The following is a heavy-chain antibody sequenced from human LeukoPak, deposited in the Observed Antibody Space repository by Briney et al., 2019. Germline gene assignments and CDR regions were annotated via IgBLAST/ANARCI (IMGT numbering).Heavy chain of an antibody. J-gene: IGHJ6*03. CDR1: GGSITSYY. Sequence: SETLSLTCTVSGGSITSYYWSWIRQPPGKGLEWIGYIYYSGSTNYDPSLKSRVTISVDTSKNQFSLKLSSVTAADTAVYYCARERGRSYGSVPYYYYYMDVWGKGTTVTVSS. CDR2: IYYSGST. CDR3: ARERGRSYGSVPYYYYYMDV. V-gene: IGHV4-59*01. D-gene: IGHD5-18*01.